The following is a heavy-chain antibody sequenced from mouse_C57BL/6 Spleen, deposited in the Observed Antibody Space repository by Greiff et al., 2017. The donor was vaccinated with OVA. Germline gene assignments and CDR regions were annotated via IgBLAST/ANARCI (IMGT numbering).Heavy chain of an antibody. D-gene: IGHD2-4*01. CDR2: IHPNSGST. V-gene: IGHV1-64*01. CDR1: GYTFTSYW. Sequence: QVQLQQPGAELVKPGASVKLSCKASGYTFTSYWMHWVKQRSGQGLEWIGMIHPNSGSTNYNEKFKSKATLTVDKSSSTAYMQLSSLTSEDSAVYYCAGGDYDGRAWFAYWGQGTLVTVSA. J-gene: IGHJ3*01. CDR3: AGGDYDGRAWFAY.